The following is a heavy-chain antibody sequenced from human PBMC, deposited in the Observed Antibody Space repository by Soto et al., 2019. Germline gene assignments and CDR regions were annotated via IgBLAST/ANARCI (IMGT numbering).Heavy chain of an antibody. Sequence: GASVKVSCKASGYTFTSYGISWVRQAPGQGLEWMGWISAYNGNTNYAQKLQGRVTMTTDTSTSTAYMELRSLRSDDTAVYYCARVGDNTYHYYYMDVWGKGTTVTVSS. D-gene: IGHD1-20*01. V-gene: IGHV1-18*01. J-gene: IGHJ6*03. CDR1: GYTFTSYG. CDR3: ARVGDNTYHYYYMDV. CDR2: ISAYNGNT.